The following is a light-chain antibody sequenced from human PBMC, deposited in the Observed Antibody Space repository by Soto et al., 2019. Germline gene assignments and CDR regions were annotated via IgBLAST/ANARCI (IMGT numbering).Light chain of an antibody. V-gene: IGKV3-15*01. J-gene: IGKJ1*01. Sequence: EIVMPQSPATLSVSPGERATLSCMASQSVSSNLAWYQQKPGQAPRLLIYGASTRATGIPARFSGSGSGTEFTLTISSLQSEDFAVYYCQQYNNWPPWTFGQGTKVDI. CDR1: QSVSSN. CDR3: QQYNNWPPWT. CDR2: GAS.